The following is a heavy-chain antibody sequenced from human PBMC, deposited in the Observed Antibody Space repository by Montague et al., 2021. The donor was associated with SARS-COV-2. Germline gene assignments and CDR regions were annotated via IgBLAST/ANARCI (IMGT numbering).Heavy chain of an antibody. V-gene: IGHV4-59*01. Sequence: SETRSLTCTVSGGSISSYYWSWIRQPPGKGLEWIGYIYYSGSTNYNPSLKSRVTISVDTSKNQFSLKLSSVTAADTAVYYCARENNWNLNGWFDPWGQGTLVTVSS. CDR2: IYYSGST. CDR1: GGSISSYY. D-gene: IGHD1-20*01. CDR3: ARENNWNLNGWFDP. J-gene: IGHJ5*02.